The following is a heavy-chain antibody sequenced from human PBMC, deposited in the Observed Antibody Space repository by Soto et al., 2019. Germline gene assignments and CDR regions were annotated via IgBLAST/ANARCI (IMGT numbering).Heavy chain of an antibody. CDR2: IIPIFRTP. CDR3: AIDKDREQLGGNYYYALDV. CDR1: GDTFDTFA. D-gene: IGHD1-1*01. Sequence: QVQLVQSGAEVLTPGSSVKVSCKASGDTFDTFAIIWVRQAPGQELEWMGGIIPIFRTPDYAQKFQGRVTITADVATSTAYMELSILRSEHTAVYYCAIDKDREQLGGNYYYALDVWGQGTTVTGSS. V-gene: IGHV1-69*12. J-gene: IGHJ6*02.